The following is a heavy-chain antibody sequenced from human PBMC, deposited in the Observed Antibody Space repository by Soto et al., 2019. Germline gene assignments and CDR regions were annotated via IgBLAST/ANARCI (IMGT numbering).Heavy chain of an antibody. V-gene: IGHV1-69*13. Sequence: GASVKVSCKASGGTFSSFAINWVRQAPGQGPEWMGGTIPILGTANYAQKFQGRVTIIADETTNTASLELTSLRSEDTAVYYCARGNALDSWGQGTTVTVSS. CDR1: GGTFSSFA. CDR3: ARGNALDS. CDR2: TIPILGTA. J-gene: IGHJ6*02.